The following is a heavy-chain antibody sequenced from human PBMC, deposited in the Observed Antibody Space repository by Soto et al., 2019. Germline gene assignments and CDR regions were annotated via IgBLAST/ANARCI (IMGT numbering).Heavy chain of an antibody. D-gene: IGHD6-13*01. CDR2: ISGSGGST. J-gene: IGHJ4*02. V-gene: IGHV3-23*01. CDR3: ARPLGAAAGTLAFDY. Sequence: EVQLLESGGGLVQPGGSLRLSCAASGFTFSSYAMSWVRQAPGKGLEWVSAISGSGGSTYYADSVKGRFTISRDNSKNTLYLQMNSLRGEDTAVYYCARPLGAAAGTLAFDYWGQGTLVTVSS. CDR1: GFTFSSYA.